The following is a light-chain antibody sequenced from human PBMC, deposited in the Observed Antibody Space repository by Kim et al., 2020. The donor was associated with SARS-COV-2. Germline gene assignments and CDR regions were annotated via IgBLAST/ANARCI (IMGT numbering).Light chain of an antibody. CDR1: KLGDKY. CDR3: QAWDSSTKV. J-gene: IGLJ1*01. Sequence: SYELTQPPSVSVFQGQTASITCSGDKLGDKYACWYQQKPGQSPVLVIYQDSKRPSGIPERFSGSNSGNTATLTISGTQAMDEADYYCQAWDSSTKVFGTGTKVTVL. CDR2: QDS. V-gene: IGLV3-1*01.